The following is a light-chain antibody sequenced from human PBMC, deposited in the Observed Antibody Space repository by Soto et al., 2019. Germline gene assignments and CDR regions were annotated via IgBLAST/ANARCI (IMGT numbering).Light chain of an antibody. CDR2: GAS. CDR1: QSVSSSY. Sequence: EILLTQSPGTLSLSPWEIATLSCRASQSVSSSYLAWYQQKPGQAPRLLIYGASTRATGIPARFSGSGSGTEFTLTISSLQSEDFEIYYCQQYNNWPITFGQGTRLEIK. V-gene: IGKV3-15*01. CDR3: QQYNNWPIT. J-gene: IGKJ5*01.